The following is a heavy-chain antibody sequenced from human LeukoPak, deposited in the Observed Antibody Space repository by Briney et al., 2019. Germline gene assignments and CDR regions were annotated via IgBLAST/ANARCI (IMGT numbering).Heavy chain of an antibody. CDR1: GFTFSSYA. V-gene: IGHV3-30-3*01. Sequence: GGSLRLSCAASGFTFSSYAMHWARQAPGKGLEWVAVISYDGSNKYYADSVKGRFTISRDNSKNTLYLQMNSLRAEDTAVYYCARDGSATVTTSFLYYYYGMDVWGQGTTVTVSS. J-gene: IGHJ6*02. D-gene: IGHD4-17*01. CDR2: ISYDGSNK. CDR3: ARDGSATVTTSFLYYYYGMDV.